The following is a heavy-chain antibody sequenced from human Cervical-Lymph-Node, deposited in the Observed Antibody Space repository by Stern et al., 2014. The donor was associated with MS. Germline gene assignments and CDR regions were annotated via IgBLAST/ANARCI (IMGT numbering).Heavy chain of an antibody. CDR1: GYSFSTYW. CDR3: ARLGGAQRADFYY. V-gene: IGHV5-51*01. CDR2: IYPGDSDT. Sequence: EVQLVESGAEVKKPGESLKISCQGSGYSFSTYWIGWVRQIPGKGLERMGIIYPGDSDTRYSPSFQGQVTMSADKSISTAYLQWSGLRVSDTATYYCARLGGAQRADFYYWGHGTLVTVSS. D-gene: IGHD3-16*01. J-gene: IGHJ4*01.